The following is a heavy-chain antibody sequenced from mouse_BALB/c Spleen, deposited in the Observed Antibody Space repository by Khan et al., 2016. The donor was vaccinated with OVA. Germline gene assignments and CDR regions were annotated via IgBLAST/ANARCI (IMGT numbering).Heavy chain of an antibody. CDR2: INPSTGYT. CDR3: ARRGLRWDFDY. Sequence: QVQLKESGAELAKPGASAKMSCKASGYTFINYWILWIKQRPGQGLEWIGYINPSTGYTEYNQNFKDKATLTADISSSTAYMQLSSLTSEDSAVYYCARRGLRWDFDYWGQGTTLTVSS. J-gene: IGHJ2*01. D-gene: IGHD1-1*01. V-gene: IGHV1-7*01. CDR1: GYTFINYW.